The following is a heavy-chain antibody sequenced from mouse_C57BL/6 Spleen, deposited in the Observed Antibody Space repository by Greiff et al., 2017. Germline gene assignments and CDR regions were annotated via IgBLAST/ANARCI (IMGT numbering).Heavy chain of an antibody. Sequence: EVKLMESGGGLVQPGGSMKLSCVASGFTFSNYWMNWVRQSPEKGLEWVAQIRLKSDNYATHYAESVKGRFTISRDDSKSSVYLQMNNLRAEDTGIYYCTGTTVVADYFDYWGQGTTLTVSS. CDR3: TGTTVVADYFDY. CDR2: IRLKSDNYAT. D-gene: IGHD1-1*01. J-gene: IGHJ2*01. CDR1: GFTFSNYW. V-gene: IGHV6-3*01.